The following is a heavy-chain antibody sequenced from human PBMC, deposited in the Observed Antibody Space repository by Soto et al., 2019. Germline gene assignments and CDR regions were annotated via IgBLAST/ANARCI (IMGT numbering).Heavy chain of an antibody. CDR2: ISYDGSNK. CDR3: SRLARRNYDFWSGASGYFDY. V-gene: IGHV3-30-3*01. CDR1: GFTFSSYA. Sequence: GGSLRLSCAASGFTFSSYAMHWVRQAPGKGLEWVAVISYDGSNKYYADSVMGRFTISRDNSKNTLYLQMNSLRAEDTAVYYCSRLARRNYDFWSGASGYFDYWGQGTLVTVSS. D-gene: IGHD3-3*01. J-gene: IGHJ4*02.